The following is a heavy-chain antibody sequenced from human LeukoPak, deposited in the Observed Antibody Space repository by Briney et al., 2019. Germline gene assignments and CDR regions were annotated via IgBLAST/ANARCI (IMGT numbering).Heavy chain of an antibody. Sequence: GGSLRLSCVASGLTFDDYGMSWVRQAAGKELECVSGIKWNGGTRTYADSVKGRFTISRDNAKNSLYLQMNSLRVEDTAFYYCARNSGANVYTYSFQYWGRGTLVTVSS. CDR1: GLTFDDYG. V-gene: IGHV3-20*04. CDR2: IKWNGGTR. D-gene: IGHD1-26*01. CDR3: ARNSGANVYTYSFQY. J-gene: IGHJ4*02.